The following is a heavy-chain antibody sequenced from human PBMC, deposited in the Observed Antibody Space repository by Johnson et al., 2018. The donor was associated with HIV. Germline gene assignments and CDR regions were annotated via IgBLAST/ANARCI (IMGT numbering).Heavy chain of an antibody. D-gene: IGHD3-3*01. V-gene: IGHV3-30*04. CDR1: GFTFSSYA. J-gene: IGHJ3*02. CDR3: AAYYDFWSGSYTSGFDI. Sequence: QVQLVESGGGVVQPGRSLRLSCAASGFTFSSYAMHWVRQAPGKGLEWVAVISYDGSNQYYADSVKGRLTISRDNSKNTVFLQMNSLRPEDTAMYYCAAYYDFWSGSYTSGFDIWGQGTMVTVSS. CDR2: ISYDGSNQ.